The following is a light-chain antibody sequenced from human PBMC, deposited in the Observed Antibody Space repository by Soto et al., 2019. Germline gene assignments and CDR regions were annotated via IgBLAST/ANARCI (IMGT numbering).Light chain of an antibody. CDR2: STD. CDR3: ASWDDKLKGLV. V-gene: IGLV1-44*01. Sequence: QSVLTQPPSASGTPGQGFTFSCSGTSPNIGRNTVNWYRQLAGVAPKLLVYSTDQRPSGVPDRFSGSKSGTSASLAISGLQSEDEADYFCASWDDKLKGLVFGGGTQLTVL. J-gene: IGLJ7*01. CDR1: SPNIGRNT.